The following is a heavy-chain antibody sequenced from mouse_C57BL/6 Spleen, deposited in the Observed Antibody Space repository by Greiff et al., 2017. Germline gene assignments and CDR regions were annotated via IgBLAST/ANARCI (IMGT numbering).Heavy chain of an antibody. CDR3: ARGDDGYYDFDY. CDR1: GYSITSGYD. CDR2: ISYSGST. D-gene: IGHD2-3*01. Sequence: EVQGVESGPGMVKPSQSLSLTCTVTGYSITSGYDWHWIRHFPGNKLEWMGYISYSGSTNYNPSLKSRISITHDTSKNHFFLKLNSVTTEDTATYYCARGDDGYYDFDYWGQGTTLTVSS. J-gene: IGHJ2*01. V-gene: IGHV3-1*01.